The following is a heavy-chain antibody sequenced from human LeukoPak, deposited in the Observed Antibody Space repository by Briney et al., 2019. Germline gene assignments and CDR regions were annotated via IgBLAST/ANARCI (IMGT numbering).Heavy chain of an antibody. CDR1: GYTFTGYY. J-gene: IGHJ5*02. CDR3: ARELGRRGYSYGYSADFKRGVFDP. Sequence: ASVKVPCKASGYTFTGYYMHWVRQAPGQGLEWMGWINPNSGGTNYAQKFQGRVTITADKSTSTAYMELSSLRSEDTAVYYCARELGRRGYSYGYSADFKRGVFDPWGQGTLVTVSS. V-gene: IGHV1-2*02. D-gene: IGHD5-18*01. CDR2: INPNSGGT.